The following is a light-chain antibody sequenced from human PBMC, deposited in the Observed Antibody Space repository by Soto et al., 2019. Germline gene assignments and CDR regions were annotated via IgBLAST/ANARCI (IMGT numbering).Light chain of an antibody. Sequence: EIVLTQSPGTLSLSPGERATLSCRASQSVSSSYLAWYQQKPGQAPRLLIYDASSRATGIPDMFSGSGSGTDFTLTIGRLEPEDFAVYYCQQYGSSPRTFGQGTKVEIK. V-gene: IGKV3-20*01. CDR3: QQYGSSPRT. CDR1: QSVSSSY. J-gene: IGKJ1*01. CDR2: DAS.